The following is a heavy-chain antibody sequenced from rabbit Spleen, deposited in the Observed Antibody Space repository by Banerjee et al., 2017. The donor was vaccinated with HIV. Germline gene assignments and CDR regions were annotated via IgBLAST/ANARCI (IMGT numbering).Heavy chain of an antibody. J-gene: IGHJ6*01. D-gene: IGHD8-1*01. CDR2: INTGTSNT. CDR3: ARDTGSSFSTYGMDL. V-gene: IGHV1S40*01. Sequence: QSLEESGGDLVKPGASLTLTCTASGFSFNNGYDMCWVRQAPGKGLEWLACINTGTSNTWYASWVNGRFTISKTSSTTVDLKMTSLTVADTATYFCARDTGSSFSTYGMDLWGPGTLVTVS. CDR1: GFSFNNGYD.